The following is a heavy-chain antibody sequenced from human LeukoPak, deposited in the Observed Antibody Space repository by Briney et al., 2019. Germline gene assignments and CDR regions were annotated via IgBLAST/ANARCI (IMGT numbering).Heavy chain of an antibody. J-gene: IGHJ6*03. CDR3: ARVVAVAGPYYYYYYYMDV. D-gene: IGHD6-19*01. Sequence: GGSLRLSCAASGFTFSDYYMSWIRQAPGKGLEWVSYISSSGSTIYYADSVKGRFTISRDNAKNSLYLQMNSLRAEDTAVYYCARVVAVAGPYYYYYYYMDVWGKGTTVTVSS. CDR2: ISSSGSTI. CDR1: GFTFSDYY. V-gene: IGHV3-11*04.